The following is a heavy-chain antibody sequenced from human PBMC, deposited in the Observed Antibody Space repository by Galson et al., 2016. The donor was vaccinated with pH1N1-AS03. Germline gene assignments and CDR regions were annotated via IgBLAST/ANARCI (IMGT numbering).Heavy chain of an antibody. CDR1: GFTFSSYS. Sequence: SLRLSCAASGFTFSSYSMNWVRQAPGKGLEWVSYISLSSSTIYYADSVKGRFTISRDNAKNSLYLQMNSLRDEDTAVYYCARGNGYRTRRFDCWGQGTLVTVSS. D-gene: IGHD5-18*01. CDR2: ISLSSSTI. J-gene: IGHJ4*02. V-gene: IGHV3-48*02. CDR3: ARGNGYRTRRFDC.